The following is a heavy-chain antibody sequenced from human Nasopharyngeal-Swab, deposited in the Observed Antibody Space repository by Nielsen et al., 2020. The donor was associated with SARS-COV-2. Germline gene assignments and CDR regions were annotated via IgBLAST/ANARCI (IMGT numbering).Heavy chain of an antibody. V-gene: IGHV3-21*01. CDR2: ISSSSSYI. J-gene: IGHJ6*02. D-gene: IGHD3-3*01. Sequence: GESLKISCAASGFTFSSYSMNWVRQAPGKGLEWVSSISSSSSYIYHADSVKGRFTISRDNAKNSLYLQMNSLRAEDTAVYYCAREGQIFGVVDYYYYGLDVWGQGTTVTVSS. CDR3: AREGQIFGVVDYYYYGLDV. CDR1: GFTFSSYS.